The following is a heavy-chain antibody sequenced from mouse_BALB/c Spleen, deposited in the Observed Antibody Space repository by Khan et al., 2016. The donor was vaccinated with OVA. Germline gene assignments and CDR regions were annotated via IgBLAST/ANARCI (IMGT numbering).Heavy chain of an antibody. CDR2: ISSSGDYI. CDR1: GFTFSTYA. J-gene: IGHJ3*01. V-gene: IGHV5-9-3*01. D-gene: IGHD1-1*01. CDR3: ARHNYGPFAY. Sequence: EVELVESGGDLVRPGGSLKLSCSASGFTFSTYAMSWVRQTPEKRLEWVATISSSGDYIYYPDSVKGRFTISRDTAKNTLYLQTSSLRSEDTAMYYCARHNYGPFAYWGQGTLVTVSA.